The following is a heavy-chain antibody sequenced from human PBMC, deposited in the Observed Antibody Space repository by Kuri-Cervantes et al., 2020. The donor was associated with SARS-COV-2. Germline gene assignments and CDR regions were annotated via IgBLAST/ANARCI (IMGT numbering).Heavy chain of an antibody. CDR3: ARDYPLVDC. J-gene: IGHJ4*02. V-gene: IGHV3-7*01. CDR1: GFTFSSYW. Sequence: GESLKISCAASGFTFSSYWMSWVRQAPGKGLEWVANIKQDGSEKYYADSVKGRFTISRDNAKNSLYLQMNSLRAEDTAVYYCARDYPLVDCWGQGSLVTVSS. CDR2: IKQDGSEK.